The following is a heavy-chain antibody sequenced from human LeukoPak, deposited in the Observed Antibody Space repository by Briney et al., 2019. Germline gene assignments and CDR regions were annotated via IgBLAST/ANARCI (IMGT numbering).Heavy chain of an antibody. D-gene: IGHD2-2*01. J-gene: IGHJ6*03. CDR2: IYTSGST. CDR1: GGSISSGSYY. Sequence: PSETLSLTCTVSGGSISSGSYYWSWIRQPAGKGLEWIGRIYTSGSTNYNPSLKSRVTISVDTSKNQFSLKLSSVTAADTAVYYCARTIVVVPAAMPYYYYYMDVWGKGTTVTVSS. CDR3: ARTIVVVPAAMPYYYYYMDV. V-gene: IGHV4-61*02.